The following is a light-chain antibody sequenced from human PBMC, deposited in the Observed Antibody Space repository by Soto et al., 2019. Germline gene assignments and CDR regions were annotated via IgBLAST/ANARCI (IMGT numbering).Light chain of an antibody. CDR3: QQNYSTLALT. CDR1: QSVLYSANNKNY. CDR2: WAS. Sequence: DIVMTQSPDSLAVSLGERATINCKSSQSVLYSANNKNYLAWYQQKPGQPPKLLISWASTRESGVPGRFSGSGSGTDFTLTISSLQAEDVAVYYCQQNYSTLALTFGGGTKVEIK. V-gene: IGKV4-1*01. J-gene: IGKJ4*01.